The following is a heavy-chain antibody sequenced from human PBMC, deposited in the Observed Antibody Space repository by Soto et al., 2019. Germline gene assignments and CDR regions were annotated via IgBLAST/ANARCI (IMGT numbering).Heavy chain of an antibody. J-gene: IGHJ6*02. CDR3: ARESVDTAMDTGPYYYYGMDV. V-gene: IGHV4-59*01. D-gene: IGHD5-18*01. Sequence: QVQLQESGPGLVKPSETLSLTCTVSGGSISSYYWSWIRQPPGKGLEWIGYIYYSGSTNYNPSLKSRVTISVHTSKNQFSLKLSSVTAADTAVYYCARESVDTAMDTGPYYYYGMDVWGQGTTVTVSS. CDR2: IYYSGST. CDR1: GGSISSYY.